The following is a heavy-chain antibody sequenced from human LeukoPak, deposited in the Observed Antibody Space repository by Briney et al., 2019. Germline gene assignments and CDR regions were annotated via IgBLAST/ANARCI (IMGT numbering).Heavy chain of an antibody. CDR1: GFIFSGYD. Sequence: SGGSLRLSCAASGFIFSGYDMHWVRHATGKGLEWVSTIGTAGDTYYSDSVRGRFTISRENAKNSLDLQMHSLRAGDTAVYYCARSPSYSSSWYALDSWGQGTLVTVSS. D-gene: IGHD6-13*01. J-gene: IGHJ4*02. V-gene: IGHV3-13*01. CDR2: IGTAGDT. CDR3: ARSPSYSSSWYALDS.